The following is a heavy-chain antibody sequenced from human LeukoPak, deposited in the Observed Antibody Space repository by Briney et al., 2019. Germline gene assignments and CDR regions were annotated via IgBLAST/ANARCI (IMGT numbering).Heavy chain of an antibody. Sequence: GGSLRLSCAASGFTFSSSYISWVRQAPGKGLEWVSVIYNDGRTYHADSVKGRFTISRDNSKNTVYLQMDTLRAEDTAVYYCATIVPNVVATMLTDYWGQGTLVTVSS. CDR3: ATIVPNVVATMLTDY. CDR2: IYNDGRT. D-gene: IGHD5-12*01. V-gene: IGHV3-53*01. J-gene: IGHJ4*02. CDR1: GFTFSSSY.